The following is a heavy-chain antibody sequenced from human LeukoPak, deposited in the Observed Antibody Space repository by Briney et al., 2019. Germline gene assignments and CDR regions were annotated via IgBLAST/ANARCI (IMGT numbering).Heavy chain of an antibody. CDR2: ISGNGGST. CDR1: GFTFSNHA. D-gene: IGHD4-17*01. CDR3: AKDPTTVTTFYWFDP. J-gene: IGHJ5*02. Sequence: GGSLRLSCAASGFTFSNHAMNWVRQAPGKGLEWVSAISGNGGSTYYADSVKGRFTISRDNSKNTLYLQMNSLRAEDTAVYYCAKDPTTVTTFYWFDPWGQGTLVTVSS. V-gene: IGHV3-23*01.